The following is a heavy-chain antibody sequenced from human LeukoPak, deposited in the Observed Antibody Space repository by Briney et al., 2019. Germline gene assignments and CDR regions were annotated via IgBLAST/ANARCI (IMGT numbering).Heavy chain of an antibody. CDR3: AELGITMIGGV. CDR2: ITSNTNYI. V-gene: IGHV3-21*01. J-gene: IGHJ6*04. Sequence: GGSLRLSCAASGFTFSSYSMNWVRQAPGTGLEWVSSITSNTNYIYYADSVKGRFTISRDNAKNSLYLQMNSLRAEDTAVYYCAELGITMIGGVWGKGTTVTISS. CDR1: GFTFSSYS. D-gene: IGHD3-10*02.